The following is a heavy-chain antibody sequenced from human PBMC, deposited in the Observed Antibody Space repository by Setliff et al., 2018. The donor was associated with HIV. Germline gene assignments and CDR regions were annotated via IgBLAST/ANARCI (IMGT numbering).Heavy chain of an antibody. Sequence: PSETLSLTCAVSGYSISIGYYWGWIRQPPGKGLEWIGNIYHGGSTNYNPSLKSRVTISVDKSKNQFSLKLASVTAADTAVYYCASGEPYYYDSTGYSGNYFDYWGQGTLVTVSS. CDR3: ASGEPYYYDSTGYSGNYFDY. J-gene: IGHJ4*02. CDR2: IYHGGST. D-gene: IGHD3-22*01. CDR1: GYSISIGYY. V-gene: IGHV4-38-2*01.